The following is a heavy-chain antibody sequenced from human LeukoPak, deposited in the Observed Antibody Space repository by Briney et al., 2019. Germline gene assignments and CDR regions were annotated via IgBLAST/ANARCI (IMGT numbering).Heavy chain of an antibody. V-gene: IGHV3-9*01. D-gene: IGHD3-16*01. Sequence: PGGSLRLSCAASGFTFDDYAMYWVRQAPGKGLEWVSGISWNSGSIGYADSVKGRFTISRDNAKNSLYLQMNSLRAEDTALYYCAKDSLGETFDAFDIWGQGTMVTVSS. CDR3: AKDSLGETFDAFDI. CDR1: GFTFDDYA. J-gene: IGHJ3*02. CDR2: ISWNSGSI.